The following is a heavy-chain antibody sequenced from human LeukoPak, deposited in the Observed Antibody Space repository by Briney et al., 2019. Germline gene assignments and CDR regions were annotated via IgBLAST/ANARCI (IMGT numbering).Heavy chain of an antibody. CDR3: AKDAQLSYYYDSNGSKGYYYYYGMDV. CDR2: ISGSGGST. D-gene: IGHD3-22*01. CDR1: GFTFSSYA. V-gene: IGHV3-23*01. J-gene: IGHJ6*02. Sequence: GGSLRLSCAASGFTFSSYAMSWVRQAPGKGLEWVSAISGSGGSTYYADSVKGRFTISRDNSKNTLYLQMNSLRAEDTAVYYCAKDAQLSYYYDSNGSKGYYYYYGMDVWGQGTTVTVSS.